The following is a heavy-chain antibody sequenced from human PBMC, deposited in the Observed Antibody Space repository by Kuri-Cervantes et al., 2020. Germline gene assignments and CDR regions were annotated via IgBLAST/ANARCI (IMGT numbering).Heavy chain of an antibody. J-gene: IGHJ5*02. V-gene: IGHV3-7*01. Sequence: GESLKISCAVYGGSFSGYYWSWVRQAPGKGLEWVANIKQDGSEKYYVDSVKGRFTISRDNAKNSLYLQMNSLRAEDTAVYYCARDQDYYGSGGWFDPWGQGTLVTVSS. CDR3: ARDQDYYGSGGWFDP. D-gene: IGHD3-10*01. CDR1: GGSFSGYY. CDR2: IKQDGSEK.